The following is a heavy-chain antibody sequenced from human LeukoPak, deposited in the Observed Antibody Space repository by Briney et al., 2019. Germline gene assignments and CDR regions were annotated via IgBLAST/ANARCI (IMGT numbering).Heavy chain of an antibody. CDR1: GFTFSSYA. V-gene: IGHV3-7*01. CDR2: IKQDGSEK. D-gene: IGHD6-19*01. Sequence: PGGSLRLSCAASGFTFSSYAMSWVRQAPGKGLEWVANIKQDGSEKYYVDSVKGRFTISRDNAKNSLYLQMNSLRAEDTAVYYCARDYSSGYWYFDLWGSATLVTVSS. J-gene: IGHJ2*01. CDR3: ARDYSSGYWYFDL.